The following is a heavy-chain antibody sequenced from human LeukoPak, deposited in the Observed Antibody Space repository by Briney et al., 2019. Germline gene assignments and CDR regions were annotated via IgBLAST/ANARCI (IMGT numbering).Heavy chain of an antibody. J-gene: IGHJ6*02. Sequence: GGSLRLSCAASGFTFGSYSMNWVRQAPGKGLEWVSYVSSSSSTIYLADSVKGRFTISRDNAKNSLYLQMSSLRAEDTAVYYCARPTGTTNYGMDVWGQGTTVTVSS. CDR1: GFTFGSYS. V-gene: IGHV3-48*01. CDR2: VSSSSSTI. CDR3: ARPTGTTNYGMDV. D-gene: IGHD1-7*01.